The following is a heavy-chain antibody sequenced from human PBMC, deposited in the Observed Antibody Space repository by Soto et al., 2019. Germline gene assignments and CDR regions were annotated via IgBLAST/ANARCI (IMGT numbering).Heavy chain of an antibody. D-gene: IGHD3-22*01. J-gene: IGHJ4*02. Sequence: PGGSLRLSCAASGFTFSDYYMSWLRQAPGKGLEWVSYISSSGDIMYYADSVKGRFTISRDNAKKSLYLQMNSLRAEDTAVYYCARDLGYYDSSGYFDYWGQGTLVTVSS. CDR3: ARDLGYYDSSGYFDY. CDR2: ISSSGDIM. V-gene: IGHV3-11*01. CDR1: GFTFSDYY.